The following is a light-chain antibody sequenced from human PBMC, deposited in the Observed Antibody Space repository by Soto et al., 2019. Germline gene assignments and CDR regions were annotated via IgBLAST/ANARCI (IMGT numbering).Light chain of an antibody. J-gene: IGKJ4*01. V-gene: IGKV1-13*02. CDR1: QGISSA. CDR3: QRFHSYPPALT. Sequence: AIQLTQSPSSLSASVGDRVTITCRASQGISSAFAWYQQKPGKAPKLLIYYASSLESGVPSRYSGSGSGTDFTFTISSRQPEDFATYYCQRFHSYPPALTFGGGTQVEIK. CDR2: YAS.